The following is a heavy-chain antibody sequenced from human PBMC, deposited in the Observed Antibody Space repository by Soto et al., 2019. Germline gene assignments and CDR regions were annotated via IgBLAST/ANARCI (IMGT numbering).Heavy chain of an antibody. CDR2: VYYSGST. V-gene: IGHV4-59*01. Sequence: SETLSLTCTVSGGSISSYYWSWIRQPPGKGLEWIGYVYYSGSTNYNPSLKSRVTISVDASKNQFSLKLSSLTAADTAVYYCARDGSNGSVWYDWFDPWGQGILVTVSS. CDR3: ARDGSNGSVWYDWFDP. J-gene: IGHJ5*02. D-gene: IGHD6-19*01. CDR1: GGSISSYY.